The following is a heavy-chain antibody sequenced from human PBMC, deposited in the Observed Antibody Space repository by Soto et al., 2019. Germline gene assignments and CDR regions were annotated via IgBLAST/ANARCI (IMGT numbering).Heavy chain of an antibody. CDR2: IIPIFGTA. CDR3: ARGSYSGYDSGPFDY. D-gene: IGHD5-12*01. V-gene: IGHV1-69*13. CDR1: GATLSSYA. J-gene: IGHJ4*02. Sequence: GASVKTSSKASGATLSSYAISCVRHTPGQGLEWMGGIIPIFGTANYAQKFQGRVTITADESTSTAYMELSSLRSEDTAVYYCARGSYSGYDSGPFDYWGQGTLVTVSS.